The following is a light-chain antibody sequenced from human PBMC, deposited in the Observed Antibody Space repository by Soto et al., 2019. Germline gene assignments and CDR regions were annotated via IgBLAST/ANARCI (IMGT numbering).Light chain of an antibody. CDR2: EVS. V-gene: IGLV2-14*01. J-gene: IGLJ1*01. CDR1: SSDVGGYDY. CDR3: SSYSISTAYL. Sequence: QSALTQPASVSGSPGQSITISCTGTSSDVGGYDYVSWYQIHPGKAPKLMVFEVSNRPSGVSYRFSGSKSGNTASLTISGIQAEDEADYFCSSYSISTAYLFGTGTKVTVL.